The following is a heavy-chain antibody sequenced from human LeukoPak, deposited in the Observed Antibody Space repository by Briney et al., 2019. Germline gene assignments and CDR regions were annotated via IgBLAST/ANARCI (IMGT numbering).Heavy chain of an antibody. J-gene: IGHJ4*02. CDR3: ASGMRVGPNI. CDR1: GFTFGPYT. V-gene: IGHV3-48*04. D-gene: IGHD1-26*01. CDR2: ISSSDTI. Sequence: GGSLRLSCAASGFTFGPYTMNWVRQAPGKGLEWVSYISSSDTIYYADSVKGRFTISRDNGKNSLYLQMNSLRAEDTAVYYCASGMRVGPNIWGQGTLVTVSS.